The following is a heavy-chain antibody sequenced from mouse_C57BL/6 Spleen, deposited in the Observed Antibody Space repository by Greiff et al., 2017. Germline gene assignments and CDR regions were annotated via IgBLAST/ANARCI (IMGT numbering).Heavy chain of an antibody. CDR1: GFSLTSYG. J-gene: IGHJ1*03. Sequence: QVQLQQSGPGLVAPSQSLSITCTVSGFSLTSYGVHWVRQPPGKGLEWLVVIWSDGSTTYNSALNSSLSISKDNSKSHVFLKMNSLQTDDAAMYYCARQAYDSSFYWYFDVWGTGTTVTVSA. D-gene: IGHD1-1*01. V-gene: IGHV2-6-1*01. CDR3: ARQAYDSSFYWYFDV. CDR2: IWSDGST.